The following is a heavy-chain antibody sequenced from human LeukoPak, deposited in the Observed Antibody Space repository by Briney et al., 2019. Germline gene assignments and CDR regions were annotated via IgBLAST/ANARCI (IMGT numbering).Heavy chain of an antibody. CDR2: ISYDGGIK. Sequence: GGSLRLSCAASGFTFSSYGMHWVRQAPGKGLEWVAVISYDGGIKYYADSVKGRFTISRDNSKNTLYLEMNSLGAEDTAVYYCARDRLWYGSGSYYNAVYWFDPWGQGTLVTVSS. D-gene: IGHD3-10*01. CDR1: GFTFSSYG. J-gene: IGHJ5*02. V-gene: IGHV3-30*03. CDR3: ARDRLWYGSGSYYNAVYWFDP.